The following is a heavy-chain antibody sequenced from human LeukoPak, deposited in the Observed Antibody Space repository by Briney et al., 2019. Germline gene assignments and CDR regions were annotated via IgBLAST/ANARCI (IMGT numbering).Heavy chain of an antibody. D-gene: IGHD3-10*01. J-gene: IGHJ4*02. Sequence: GGSLSLSCAASGFTFSNYALAWIRQAPGKGLEWVSTISDSGGSTFYADSVKGRFTICRDNSKDTLYVQMDSLRAEDTAVYYCAKDYSRSDDSGKEKDLPLDYWGQGALVTVST. CDR1: GFTFSNYA. V-gene: IGHV3-23*01. CDR2: ISDSGGST. CDR3: AKDYSRSDDSGKEKDLPLDY.